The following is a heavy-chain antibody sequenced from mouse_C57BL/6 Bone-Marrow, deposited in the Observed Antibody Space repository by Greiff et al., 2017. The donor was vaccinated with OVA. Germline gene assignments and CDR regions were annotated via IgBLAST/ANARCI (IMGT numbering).Heavy chain of an antibody. Sequence: EVKLEESGGDLVKPGGSLKLSCAASGFTFSSYGMSWVRQTPDKRLEWVATISSGGSYTFYPDSVKGRFTLSRDNAKNTLYLQLSSLKSEDTAMYYCARGYDGYCGGAMDYWGQGTSVTVSS. CDR3: ARGYDGYCGGAMDY. J-gene: IGHJ4*01. CDR2: ISSGGSYT. V-gene: IGHV5-6*02. D-gene: IGHD2-3*01. CDR1: GFTFSSYG.